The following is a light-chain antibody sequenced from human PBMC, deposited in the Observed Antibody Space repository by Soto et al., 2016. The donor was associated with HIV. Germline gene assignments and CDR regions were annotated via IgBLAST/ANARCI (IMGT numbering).Light chain of an antibody. V-gene: IGKV2-30*02. CDR3: MQGTHWPLT. J-gene: IGKJ4*01. Sequence: DVMMTQSPLSLAVTVGQPASISCRSSQSLLHSDGSTYLNWFHQRPGQPPRRLIYKVSNRDSGVPGRISGSGSGTDFTLKISRVEAEDVGVYYCMQGTHWPLTFGGGTKVEIK. CDR2: KVS. CDR1: QSLLHSDGSTY.